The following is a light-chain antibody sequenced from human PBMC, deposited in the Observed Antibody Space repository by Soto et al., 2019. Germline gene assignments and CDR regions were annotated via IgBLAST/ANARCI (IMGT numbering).Light chain of an antibody. Sequence: QSVLTQPAAVSGSPGQSITISCTGTSSGIRDYNYVSWYQQLPGNAPKLIMYEVSNRPSGISNRFSGSKSGNTASLTISGLQAEDEADYYCSSKSPDFFGTGTKVTVL. J-gene: IGLJ1*01. V-gene: IGLV2-14*01. CDR1: SSGIRDYNY. CDR3: SSKSPDF. CDR2: EVS.